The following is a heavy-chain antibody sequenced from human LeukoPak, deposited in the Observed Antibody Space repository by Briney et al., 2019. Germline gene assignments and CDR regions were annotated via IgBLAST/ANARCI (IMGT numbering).Heavy chain of an antibody. J-gene: IGHJ4*02. D-gene: IGHD1-26*01. Sequence: PSETLSLTCTVSGGSISSYYWSWIRQPPGKGLEWIGYIYYSGSTNYNPSLKSRVTISVDTSKNQFSLKVTSMTAADTGVYYCTRSFPGIVGAADFWGQGTLVTVSS. CDR3: TRSFPGIVGAADF. V-gene: IGHV4-59*01. CDR1: GGSISSYY. CDR2: IYYSGST.